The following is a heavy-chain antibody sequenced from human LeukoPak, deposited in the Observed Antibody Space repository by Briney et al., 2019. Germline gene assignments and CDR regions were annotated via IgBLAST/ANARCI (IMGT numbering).Heavy chain of an antibody. J-gene: IGHJ4*02. CDR1: GYIFNRYG. CDR3: ARDYFHGHCAGLSCFPLDY. V-gene: IGHV1-18*01. CDR2: ISAYYGNT. Sequence: ASVKVSCKASGYIFNRYGISWVRQAPGQGLEWMGWISAYYGNTDYAQNFQGRVTMTTDTSTSTAYMELRSLRSDDTAVYFCARDYFHGHCAGLSCFPLDYWGQGTLVTVSS. D-gene: IGHD2-8*02.